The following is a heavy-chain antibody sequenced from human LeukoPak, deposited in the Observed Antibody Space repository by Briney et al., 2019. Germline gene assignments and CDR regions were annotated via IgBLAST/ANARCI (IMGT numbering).Heavy chain of an antibody. CDR2: IVPILGTA. V-gene: IGHV1-69*13. Sequence: ASVTVSCKAPGGSFGRYAISWVRQAPGQGPEWMGGIVPILGTANYAQKFQGRVTITADDSTGTAYMELTSLRSADTAVYYCARSQGYSYGSSYWGQGTLVTVSS. D-gene: IGHD5-18*01. J-gene: IGHJ4*02. CDR3: ARSQGYSYGSSY. CDR1: GGSFGRYA.